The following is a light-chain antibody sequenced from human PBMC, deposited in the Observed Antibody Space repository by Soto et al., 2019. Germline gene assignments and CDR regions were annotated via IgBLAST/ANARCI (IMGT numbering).Light chain of an antibody. CDR2: KAS. V-gene: IGKV1-5*03. J-gene: IGKJ4*01. Sequence: DSPMTQSPSTLSASVGDRVTITCRASQSISSGLAWYQQKPGKAPKLLSYKASTLESGVPSRCSGSGSATEFTLTISSLQPDDFEPYYCQRYNDYPLTFGGGNNVEIK. CDR3: QRYNDYPLT. CDR1: QSISSG.